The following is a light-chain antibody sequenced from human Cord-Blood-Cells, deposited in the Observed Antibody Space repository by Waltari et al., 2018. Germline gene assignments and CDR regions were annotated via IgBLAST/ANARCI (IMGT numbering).Light chain of an antibody. J-gene: IGKJ5*01. CDR1: QSVLYSSNNKNY. Sequence: DIVMTQSPASLAVSLGERATINCKSSQSVLYSSNNKNYLAWYQQKPGQPPKLLIYWTSTRESGVPDRFSGSGSGTDFTLTISSLQAEDVAVYYCQQYYSPPITFGQGTRLEIK. V-gene: IGKV4-1*01. CDR3: QQYYSPPIT. CDR2: WTS.